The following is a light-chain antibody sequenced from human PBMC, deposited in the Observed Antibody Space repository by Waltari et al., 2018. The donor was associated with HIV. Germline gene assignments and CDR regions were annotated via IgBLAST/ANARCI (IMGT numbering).Light chain of an antibody. CDR3: QSRDSNFYV. V-gene: IGLV3-1*01. CDR1: SLGEKY. Sequence: SYDLTQPPFVSVSPGQTASISCSGDSLGEKYVFWYEQKSGRSPGLVIYEDTKRPPGIPERFSGSHSGDTATLTISGAQAMDETNYYCQSRDSNFYVFGTGTKVTVL. CDR2: EDT. J-gene: IGLJ1*01.